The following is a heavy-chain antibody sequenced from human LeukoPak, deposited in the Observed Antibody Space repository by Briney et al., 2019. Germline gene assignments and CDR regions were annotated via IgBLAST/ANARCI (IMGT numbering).Heavy chain of an antibody. CDR3: ASGSGEYQLLTDFDY. CDR2: IIPIFGTA. D-gene: IGHD2-2*01. J-gene: IGHJ4*02. Sequence: GASVKVSCKASGGTFSSYAISWVRQAPGQGLEWMGGIIPIFGTANYAQKFQGRVTITADESTSTAYMELSSLRSEDTAVYYCASGSGEYQLLTDFDYWGQGTLVTVSS. V-gene: IGHV1-69*13. CDR1: GGTFSSYA.